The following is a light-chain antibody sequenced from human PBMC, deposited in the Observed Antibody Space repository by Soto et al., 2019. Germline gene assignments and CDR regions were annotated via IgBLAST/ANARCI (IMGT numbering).Light chain of an antibody. CDR2: HAS. CDR3: QQYNNYS. V-gene: IGKV1-5*01. J-gene: IGKJ1*01. Sequence: QLTQSPSTLPASVGDGVTLTCRASQSISNWLAWYQQKPGTAPKLLIYHASSLETAVTSRFSGNVSGTEYSHTISSKKPGEFATYYCQQYNNYSFGHVSMVVI. CDR1: QSISNW.